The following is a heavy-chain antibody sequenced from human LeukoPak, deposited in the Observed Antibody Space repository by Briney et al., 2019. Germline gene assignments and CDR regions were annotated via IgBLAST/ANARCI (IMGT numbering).Heavy chain of an antibody. CDR2: ISGSGGGT. CDR1: GFTFSSYA. V-gene: IGHV3-23*01. J-gene: IGHJ4*02. CDR3: ARDEYSGSAFDY. D-gene: IGHD6-6*01. Sequence: PGGSLRLPCAVSGFTFSSYAMSWVRQAPGKGLEWVAAISGSGGGTDYADSVKGRFTISRDNAKNSLYLQMNSLRAEDTAVYYCARDEYSGSAFDYWGQGTLVTVSS.